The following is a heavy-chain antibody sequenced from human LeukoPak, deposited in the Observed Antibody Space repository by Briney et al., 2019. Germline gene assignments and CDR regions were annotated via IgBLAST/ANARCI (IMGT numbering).Heavy chain of an antibody. CDR3: AREGQWLADWFDP. CDR1: DGSISSYY. CDR2: IYYSGST. Sequence: SETLSLTCTVSDGSISSYYWSWIRQPPGKGLEWIGDIYYSGSTNYNPSLKSRVTISVDTSKNQFSLKLTSVTAADTAVYYCAREGQWLADWFDPWGQGTLVTVSS. D-gene: IGHD6-19*01. V-gene: IGHV4-59*01. J-gene: IGHJ5*02.